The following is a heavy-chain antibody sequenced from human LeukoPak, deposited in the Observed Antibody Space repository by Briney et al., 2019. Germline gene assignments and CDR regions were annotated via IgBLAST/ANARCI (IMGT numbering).Heavy chain of an antibody. CDR3: AKDLDSYGYTDDY. D-gene: IGHD5-18*01. V-gene: IGHV3-30*18. CDR2: ISYDGSNK. J-gene: IGHJ4*02. CDR1: GFTFSSYG. Sequence: GRSLRLSCAASGFTFSSYGMHWVRQAPGKGLEWVAVISYDGSNKYYADSVKGRFTISRDNSKNTLYLQMNSLRAEDTAVYYCAKDLDSYGYTDDYWGQGTLVTVSS.